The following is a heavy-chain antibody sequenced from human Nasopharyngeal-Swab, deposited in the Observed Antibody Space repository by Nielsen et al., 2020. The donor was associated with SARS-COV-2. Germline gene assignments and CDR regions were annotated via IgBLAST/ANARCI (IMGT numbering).Heavy chain of an antibody. V-gene: IGHV3-74*01. D-gene: IGHD3-22*01. Sequence: VRQMPGKGLVWVSRINSDGSSTSYADSVKGRFTISRDNAKNTLYLQMNSLRAEDTAVYYCAKDNWYYYDSSGYNWFDPWGQGTLVTVSS. J-gene: IGHJ5*02. CDR2: INSDGSST. CDR3: AKDNWYYYDSSGYNWFDP.